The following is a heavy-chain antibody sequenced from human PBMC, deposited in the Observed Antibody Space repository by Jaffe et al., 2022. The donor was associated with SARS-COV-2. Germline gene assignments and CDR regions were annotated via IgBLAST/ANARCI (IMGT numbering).Heavy chain of an antibody. J-gene: IGHJ5*02. CDR2: IYYSGST. Sequence: QLQLQESGPGLVKPSETLSLTCTVSGGSISSSSYYWGWIRQPPGKGLEWIGSIYYSGSTYYNPSLKSRVTISVDTSKNQFSLKLSSVTAADTAVYYCARQRTVTAIRSINWFDPWGQGTLVTVSS. D-gene: IGHD2-21*02. V-gene: IGHV4-39*01. CDR1: GGSISSSSYY. CDR3: ARQRTVTAIRSINWFDP.